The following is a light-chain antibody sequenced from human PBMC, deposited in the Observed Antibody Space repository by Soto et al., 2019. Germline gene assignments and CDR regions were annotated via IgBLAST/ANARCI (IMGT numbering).Light chain of an antibody. CDR2: EGS. Sequence: QSALTQPASVSGSPGQSITISCTGTSSDVGSYNLVSWYQQHPGKAPKLMIYEGSKRPSGASNRFSGSKSGNTASLTISGLQAEDEADYYCCSYAGITTFVVFGGGTKLTVL. CDR1: SSDVGSYNL. V-gene: IGLV2-23*03. CDR3: CSYAGITTFVV. J-gene: IGLJ2*01.